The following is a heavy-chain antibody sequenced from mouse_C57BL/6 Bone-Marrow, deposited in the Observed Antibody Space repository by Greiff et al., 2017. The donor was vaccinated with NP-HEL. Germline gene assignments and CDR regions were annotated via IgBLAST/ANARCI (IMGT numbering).Heavy chain of an antibody. V-gene: IGHV1-78*01. CDR3: AREDYYGSSYSWFAY. CDR2: IYPRDGST. D-gene: IGHD1-1*01. J-gene: IGHJ3*01. CDR1: GYTFTDHT. Sequence: QVHVKQSDAELVKPGASVKISCKVSGYTFTDHTIHWMKQRPEQGLEWIGYIYPRDGSTKYNEKFKGKATLTADKSSSTAYMQLNSLTSEDSAVYFCAREDYYGSSYSWFAYWGQGTLVTVSA.